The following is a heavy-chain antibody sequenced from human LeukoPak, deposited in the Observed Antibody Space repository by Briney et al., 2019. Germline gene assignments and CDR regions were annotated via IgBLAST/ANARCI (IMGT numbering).Heavy chain of an antibody. V-gene: IGHV3-30*04. CDR2: ISYDGSNK. CDR1: GFTFSSYA. D-gene: IGHD6-13*01. J-gene: IGHJ6*03. Sequence: GGSLRLSCAASGFTFSSYAMHWVRQAPGKGLEWVAVISYDGSNKYYADSVKGRFTISRDNSKNTLYLQMNSLRAEDTAVYYCAKDYVDVAAAVNLYYYYYYMDVWGKGTTVTVSS. CDR3: AKDYVDVAAAVNLYYYYYYMDV.